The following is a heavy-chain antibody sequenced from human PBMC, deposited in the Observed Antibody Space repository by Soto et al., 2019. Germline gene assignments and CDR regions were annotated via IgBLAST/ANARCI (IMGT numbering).Heavy chain of an antibody. Sequence: GESLKISCKGSGYSFTSYWIGWVRQMPGKGLEWMGIIYPGDSDTRYSPSFQGQVTISADKSISTAYLQWSSLKASDTAMYYCARTLVGATTYYYYGMDVWGQGTTVTVSS. CDR1: GYSFTSYW. V-gene: IGHV5-51*01. J-gene: IGHJ6*02. CDR3: ARTLVGATTYYYYGMDV. D-gene: IGHD1-26*01. CDR2: IYPGDSDT.